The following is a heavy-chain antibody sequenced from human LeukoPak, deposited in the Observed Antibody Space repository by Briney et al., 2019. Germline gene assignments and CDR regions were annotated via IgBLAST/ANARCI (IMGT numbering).Heavy chain of an antibody. V-gene: IGHV1-69*06. D-gene: IGHD3-9*01. Sequence: SVKVSCKASGGTFSSYPISWVRQAPGQGLEWMGGIIPMFDTADFAQKFQGRVTITADTSTSTAYMQLSSLRVEDTAVYYCAKVGQNYDILTYYFDYWGQGTLVTVSS. CDR3: AKVGQNYDILTYYFDY. J-gene: IGHJ4*02. CDR1: GGTFSSYP. CDR2: IIPMFDTA.